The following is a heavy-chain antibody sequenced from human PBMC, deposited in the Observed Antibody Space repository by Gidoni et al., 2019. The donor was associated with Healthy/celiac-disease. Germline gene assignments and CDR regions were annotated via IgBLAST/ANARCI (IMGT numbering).Heavy chain of an antibody. Sequence: MQLVQSGPEVKKPGTSVKVFCKASGFTFTSSAVPWVRQARGQRLEWIGWIVVGSGNTNYAQKFQERVTITRDMSTSTAYMELSSLRSEDTAVYYCAAFRAAAGTGWFDPWGQGTLVTVSS. CDR1: GFTFTSSA. CDR2: IVVGSGNT. J-gene: IGHJ5*02. CDR3: AAFRAAAGTGWFDP. D-gene: IGHD6-13*01. V-gene: IGHV1-58*01.